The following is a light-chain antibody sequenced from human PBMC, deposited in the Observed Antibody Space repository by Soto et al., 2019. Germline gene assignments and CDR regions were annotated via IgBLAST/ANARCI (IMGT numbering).Light chain of an antibody. CDR2: GAS. CDR1: QSVSST. J-gene: IGKJ4*01. Sequence: ILLSKSPAALSLSPSERAALFCRASQSVSSTVASYQQRPGQAPRLLIYGASTRATGIPARFSGSGSAAEFTLTISSLQSEDFAVYYCKQYNDWLTFGGGTKVDI. V-gene: IGKV3-15*01. CDR3: KQYNDWLT.